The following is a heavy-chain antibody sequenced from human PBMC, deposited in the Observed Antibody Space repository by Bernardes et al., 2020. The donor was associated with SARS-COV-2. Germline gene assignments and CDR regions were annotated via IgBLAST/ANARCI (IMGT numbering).Heavy chain of an antibody. CDR3: ARHYYGSGHYNRFDH. Sequence: SETLSLTCAVSGASITSSNWWSWVRQSPGKGLEWIGQTYHSGSTTYNPSLKSRVTISVDKSKNHFSLNLRSVTAADTAIYYCARHYYGSGHYNRFDHWGQGILVTVSS. D-gene: IGHD3-10*01. J-gene: IGHJ4*02. CDR2: TYHSGST. V-gene: IGHV4-4*02. CDR1: GASITSSNW.